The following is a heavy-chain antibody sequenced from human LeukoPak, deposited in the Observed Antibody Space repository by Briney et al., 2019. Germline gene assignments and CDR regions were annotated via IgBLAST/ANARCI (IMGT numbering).Heavy chain of an antibody. CDR2: ISAYNGNT. J-gene: IGHJ6*04. D-gene: IGHD4-17*01. CDR1: GYTFTSYG. V-gene: IGHV1-18*04. Sequence: GASVKVSCKASGYTFTSYGISWVRQAPGQGLEWMGWISAYNGNTNYAQKLQGRVTMTTDTSTSTAYMELRSLRSDDTAVYYCARVDYGDYVEAVGGYYYYGMDVWGKGTTVTVSS. CDR3: ARVDYGDYVEAVGGYYYYGMDV.